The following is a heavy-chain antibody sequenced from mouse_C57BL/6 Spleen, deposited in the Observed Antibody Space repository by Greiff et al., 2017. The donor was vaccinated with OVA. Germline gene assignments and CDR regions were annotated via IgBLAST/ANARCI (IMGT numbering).Heavy chain of an antibody. Sequence: EVQLVESGGDLVKPGGSLKLSCAASGFTFSSYGMSWVRQTPDKRLEWVATISSGGSYTYYPDSVKGRFTISRDNAKNTLYLQMSSLKSEDTAMYYCARPRITTVVPFDYWGQGTTLTVSS. J-gene: IGHJ2*01. V-gene: IGHV5-6*01. CDR2: ISSGGSYT. CDR1: GFTFSSYG. CDR3: ARPRITTVVPFDY. D-gene: IGHD1-1*01.